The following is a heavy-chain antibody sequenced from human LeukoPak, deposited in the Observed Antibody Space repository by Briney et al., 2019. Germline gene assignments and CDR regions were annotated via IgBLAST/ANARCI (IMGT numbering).Heavy chain of an antibody. CDR1: GXTFSRFW. CDR2: IKPDGSEK. V-gene: IGHV3-7*04. J-gene: IGHJ4*02. Sequence: PGGSLRLSCAGSGXTFSRFWMGWVRKAPGKGLEWVANIKPDGSEKNYGDSVRGRFTTSRDNARNSLSLQMNSLRAEDTAVYYCARENYFDYWGQGTLVTVSS. CDR3: ARENYFDY.